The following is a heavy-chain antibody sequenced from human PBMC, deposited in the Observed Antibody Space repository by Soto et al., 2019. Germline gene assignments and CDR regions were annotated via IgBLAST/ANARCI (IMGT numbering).Heavy chain of an antibody. V-gene: IGHV3-23*01. CDR1: GFTFSSYA. CDR2: ISGSGGST. D-gene: IGHD2-2*01. CDR3: EKGSRIVVVPAAIVY. J-gene: IGHJ4*02. Sequence: VGSLRLSCAASGFTFSSYAMSWVRQAPGKGLEWVSAISGSGGSTYYADSVKGRFTISRDNSKNTLYLQMNSLRAEDTAVYYCEKGSRIVVVPAAIVYWGQGTLVTVSS.